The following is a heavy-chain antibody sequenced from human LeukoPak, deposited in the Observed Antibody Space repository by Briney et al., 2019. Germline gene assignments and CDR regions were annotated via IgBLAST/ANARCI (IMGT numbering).Heavy chain of an antibody. D-gene: IGHD3-10*01. CDR1: GGSISSGSYY. J-gene: IGHJ4*02. Sequence: PSETQSLTCTVSGGSISSGSYYWSWIRQPAGKGLEWIGRIYTSGSTNYNPSLKSRVTISVDTFKNRFSLKLSSVTAADTAVYYCATTGRTRLGSHYWGQGTLVTVSS. CDR2: IYTSGST. CDR3: ATTGRTRLGSHY. V-gene: IGHV4-61*02.